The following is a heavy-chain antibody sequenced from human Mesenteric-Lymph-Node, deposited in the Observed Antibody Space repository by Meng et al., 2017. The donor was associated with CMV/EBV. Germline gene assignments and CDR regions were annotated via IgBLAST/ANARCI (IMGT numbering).Heavy chain of an antibody. V-gene: IGHV4-39*01. CDR1: GGSISSSSYY. CDR3: ARQRYSGWADY. J-gene: IGHJ4*01. Sequence: SETLSLTCTVSGGSISSSSYYWGWIRQPPGKGLEWIGEISHRGTTNYNPSLKSRLSISLDTSKNQFSLRLTSVTAADTAVYYCARQRYSGWADYWGQGTLVTVSS. CDR2: ISHRGTT. D-gene: IGHD6-19*01.